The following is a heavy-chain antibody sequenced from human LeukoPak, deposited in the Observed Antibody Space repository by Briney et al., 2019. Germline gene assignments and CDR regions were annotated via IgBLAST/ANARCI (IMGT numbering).Heavy chain of an antibody. CDR1: GSTFSSYS. CDR3: ARDLSWFGDFNWFDP. V-gene: IGHV3-21*01. CDR2: ISSSSSYI. Sequence: PGGCLRLSCAASGSTFSSYSMNWVRQAPGKGLEWVSSISSSSSYIYYADSVKGRFTISRDNAKNSLYLQMNSLRAEDTAVYYCARDLSWFGDFNWFDPWGQGTLVTVSS. D-gene: IGHD3-10*01. J-gene: IGHJ5*02.